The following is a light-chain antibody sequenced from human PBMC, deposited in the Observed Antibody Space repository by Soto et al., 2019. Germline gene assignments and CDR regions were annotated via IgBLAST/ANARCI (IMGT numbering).Light chain of an antibody. CDR1: QGIRHY. CDR3: QNFDSAPQT. J-gene: IGKJ1*01. V-gene: IGKV1-27*01. CDR2: EAS. Sequence: DIQMTQSPSPLSASVGDRVTITFQARQGIRHYLAWYQQNPGKVPRLLIYEASNLQSGVPSRFRGGGSGTEFTLTISSLQPEDAATYYCQNFDSAPQTFGQGTKVDI.